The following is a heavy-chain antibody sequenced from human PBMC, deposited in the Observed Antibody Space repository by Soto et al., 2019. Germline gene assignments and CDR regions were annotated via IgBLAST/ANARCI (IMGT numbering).Heavy chain of an antibody. CDR1: GGTFSSYA. D-gene: IGHD3-3*01. J-gene: IGHJ5*02. CDR2: IIPIFGTA. V-gene: IGHV1-69*12. CDR3: ARDSSIFGVVEGYNWFAP. Sequence: QVQLVQSGAEVKKPGSSVKVSCKASGGTFSSYAISWVRQAPGQGLEWMGGIIPIFGTAKYAQKFQGRVTVSANXXPXTXXMELSSLRLDDPAVYYGARDSSIFGVVEGYNWFAPWGHGTPVTVSS.